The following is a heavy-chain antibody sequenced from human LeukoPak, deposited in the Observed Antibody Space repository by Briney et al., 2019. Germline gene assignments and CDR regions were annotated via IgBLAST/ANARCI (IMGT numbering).Heavy chain of an antibody. CDR3: ATANQDYDFWSGLGY. D-gene: IGHD3-3*01. J-gene: IGHJ4*02. CDR1: GGTFSSYA. Sequence: APVKVSCKASGGTFSSYAISWVRQAPGQGLEWMGIINPSGGSTSYAQKFQGRVTMTRDTSTSTVYMELSSLRSEDTAVYYCATANQDYDFWSGLGYWGQGTLVTVSS. CDR2: INPSGGST. V-gene: IGHV1-46*03.